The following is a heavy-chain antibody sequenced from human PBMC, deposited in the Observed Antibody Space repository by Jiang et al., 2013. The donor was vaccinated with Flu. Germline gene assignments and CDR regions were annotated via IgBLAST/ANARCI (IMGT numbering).Heavy chain of an antibody. CDR2: INHSGST. D-gene: IGHD4-11*01. CDR3: ARTSGYSNFY. V-gene: IGHV4-34*01. J-gene: IGHJ4*02. CDR1: GGSFSGYY. Sequence: LLKPSETLSLTCAVYGGSFSGYYWSWIRQPPGKGLEWIGEINHSGSTNYNPSLKSRVTISVDTSKNQFSLKLSSVTAADTAVYYCARTSGYSNFYWGQGTLVTVSS.